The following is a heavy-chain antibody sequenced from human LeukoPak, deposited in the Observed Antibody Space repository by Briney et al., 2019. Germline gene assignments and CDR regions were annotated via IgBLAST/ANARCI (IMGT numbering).Heavy chain of an antibody. J-gene: IGHJ5*02. CDR2: IYHSGST. Sequence: RPSETLSLTCAVSGYSISSGYYWGWIRQPPGKGLEWIGSIYHSGSTCYNPSLKSRVTISVDTSKNQFSLKLSSVTAADTAVYYCARPVGIEYDFWSGYYHNWFDPWGQGTLVTVSS. D-gene: IGHD3-3*01. V-gene: IGHV4-38-2*01. CDR1: GYSISSGYY. CDR3: ARPVGIEYDFWSGYYHNWFDP.